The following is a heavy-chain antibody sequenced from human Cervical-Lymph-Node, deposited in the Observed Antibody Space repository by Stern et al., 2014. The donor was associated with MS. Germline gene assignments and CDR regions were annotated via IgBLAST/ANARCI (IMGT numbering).Heavy chain of an antibody. V-gene: IGHV5-51*01. Sequence: EVQLEESGAEMKKPGESLKISCKGSGYSFTLYWLGWVRQMPGKGLEWMGISYPVDSDTRYSPSFQGQVTISADKSISTAYLQWSSLKASDTAMYYCAALVRGSYFYWGQGTLVTVSS. CDR2: SYPVDSDT. CDR1: GYSFTLYW. J-gene: IGHJ4*02. CDR3: AALVRGSYFY. D-gene: IGHD1-26*01.